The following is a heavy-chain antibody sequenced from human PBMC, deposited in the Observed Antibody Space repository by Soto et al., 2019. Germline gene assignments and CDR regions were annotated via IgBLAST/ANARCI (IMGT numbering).Heavy chain of an antibody. V-gene: IGHV3-23*01. Sequence: WSLRLSCAASGFNLSSYAMSWVRQAPGKGLEWVSAISGSGGSTYYADSVKGRFTISRDNSKNTLYLQMNSLRAEDTAVYYCAKMLRRSSSWYDAFDIWGQGT. D-gene: IGHD6-13*01. CDR2: ISGSGGST. CDR1: GFNLSSYA. J-gene: IGHJ3*02. CDR3: AKMLRRSSSWYDAFDI.